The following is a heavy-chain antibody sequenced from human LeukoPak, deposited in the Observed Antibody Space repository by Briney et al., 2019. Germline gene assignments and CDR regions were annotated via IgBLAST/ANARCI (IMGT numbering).Heavy chain of an antibody. CDR3: ASWVKWNYYDSSGYLDY. CDR1: GGTFSSYA. Sequence: SVKVSCKASGGTFSSYAISWVRQAPGQGLEWMGRIIPILGIANYAQKFQGRVTMTRDTSISTAYMELSRLRSDDTAVYYCASWVKWNYYDSSGYLDYWGQGTLVTVSS. CDR2: IIPILGIA. J-gene: IGHJ4*02. V-gene: IGHV1-69*04. D-gene: IGHD3-22*01.